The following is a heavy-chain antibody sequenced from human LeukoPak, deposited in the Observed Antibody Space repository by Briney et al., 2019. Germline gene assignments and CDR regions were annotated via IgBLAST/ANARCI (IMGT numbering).Heavy chain of an antibody. CDR1: GFTFSSYG. CDR3: ARDTGGLFDY. V-gene: IGHV3-33*01. Sequence: PGGSLRLSCAASGFTFSSYGMHWVRRAPGKGLEWVAVIWYDGSNKYYADSVKGRFTISRDNSKNTLYLQMNSLRAEDTAVYYCARDTGGLFDYWGQGTLVTVSS. CDR2: IWYDGSNK. J-gene: IGHJ4*02. D-gene: IGHD1-14*01.